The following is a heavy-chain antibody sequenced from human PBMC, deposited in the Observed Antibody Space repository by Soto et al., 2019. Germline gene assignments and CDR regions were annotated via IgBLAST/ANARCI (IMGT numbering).Heavy chain of an antibody. CDR1: GGSISTSVW. CDR3: ATRSTTQDVFEV. CDR2: IFHSRSI. Sequence: SETLSLTCXVSGGSISTSVWWTWVRQPPGKGLEWIGEIFHSRSINYNPSLQNRVTISADSSQSQFSLKLTSLTAADTALYYCATRSTTQDVFEVWGQGTMVTVSS. D-gene: IGHD1-26*01. V-gene: IGHV4-4*02. J-gene: IGHJ3*01.